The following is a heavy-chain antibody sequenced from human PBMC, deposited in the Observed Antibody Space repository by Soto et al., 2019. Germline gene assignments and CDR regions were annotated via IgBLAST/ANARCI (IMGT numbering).Heavy chain of an antibody. V-gene: IGHV5-51*01. CDR1: GYSFTSYW. CDR3: ARQYCGGDCSTLDYYGMDV. Sequence: LKISCKGSGYSFTSYWIGWVRQMPGKGLEWMGIIYPGDSDTRYSPSFQGQVTISADKSISTAYLQWSSLKASDTAMYYCARQYCGGDCSTLDYYGMDVWGPGTMVTVSS. D-gene: IGHD2-21*02. J-gene: IGHJ6*02. CDR2: IYPGDSDT.